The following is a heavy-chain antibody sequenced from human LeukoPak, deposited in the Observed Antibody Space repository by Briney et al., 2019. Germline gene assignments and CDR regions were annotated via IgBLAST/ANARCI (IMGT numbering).Heavy chain of an antibody. Sequence: GGSLRLSCAVSGFTFSSYTMNWVRQAPGKGLEWVSFIGGGGRYLYYADSMKGRFTIAIENAKKSLFLQMNSLSAEDTALYYCARVSRVAYTSSWYRDYWGQGTLVTVSS. D-gene: IGHD6-13*01. CDR1: GFTFSSYT. J-gene: IGHJ4*02. CDR2: IGGGGRYL. CDR3: ARVSRVAYTSSWYRDY. V-gene: IGHV3-21*01.